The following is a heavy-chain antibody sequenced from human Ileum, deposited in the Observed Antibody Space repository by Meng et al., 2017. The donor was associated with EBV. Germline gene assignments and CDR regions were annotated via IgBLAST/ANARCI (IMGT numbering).Heavy chain of an antibody. CDR2: ILSGST. V-gene: IGHV4-61*03. J-gene: IGHJ4*02. CDR1: SGSFSSGYYH. CDR3: AGGRAGYGGYKT. D-gene: IGHD5-12*01. Sequence: LPEAGTALVHPSVTLPLPRTVSSGSFSSGYYHWSWIRQPPGKGLEWIGYILSGSTNYDPSLTNRVTISVDTSKNHFSLKLTSVTAADTAVYYCAGGRAGYGGYKTWGQGTLVTVSS.